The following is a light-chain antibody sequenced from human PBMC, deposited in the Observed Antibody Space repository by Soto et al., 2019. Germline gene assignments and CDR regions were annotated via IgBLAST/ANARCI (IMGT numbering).Light chain of an antibody. CDR3: SSYTTSITHV. J-gene: IGLJ1*01. Sequence: QSVLTQPAPVSWSPGQSITISFTGNSSVVGAFDYVCWHQQHPGKAPKLLIFDVSSRPSVVSSRFSASKSGNTASLTISGLQAEDEADYYCSSYTTSITHVFGTGTKVTVL. CDR1: SSVVGAFDY. CDR2: DVS. V-gene: IGLV2-14*03.